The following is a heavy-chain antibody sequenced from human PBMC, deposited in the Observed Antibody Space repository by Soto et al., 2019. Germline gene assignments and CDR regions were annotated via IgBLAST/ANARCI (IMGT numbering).Heavy chain of an antibody. Sequence: VQLVESGGGLVQPGGSLRLSCAASGFTFSSYEMNWVRQAPGKGLEWVAVISYDGSNKYYADSVKGRFTISRDNSKNTLYLQMNSLRAEDTAVYYCASGQQNYDFWSGYPSTFDYWGQGTLVTVSS. CDR1: GFTFSSYE. D-gene: IGHD3-3*01. V-gene: IGHV3-30-3*01. CDR2: ISYDGSNK. J-gene: IGHJ4*02. CDR3: ASGQQNYDFWSGYPSTFDY.